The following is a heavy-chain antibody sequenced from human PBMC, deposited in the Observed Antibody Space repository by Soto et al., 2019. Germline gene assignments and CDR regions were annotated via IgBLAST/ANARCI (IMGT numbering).Heavy chain of an antibody. CDR3: IRLGKLTTPYYTAY. V-gene: IGHV3-72*01. Sequence: EVQLVESGGGLVQPEGSLRLSCAASGFTFSDYYMDWVRQSPGKGLELVGRIRDKANTYTPEYAASVTGRFTVSRDNSRNSLYLPMNSLPNEDTAMYDCIRLGKLTTPYYTAYWGHGTLVTVSS. D-gene: IGHD3-9*01. CDR1: GFTFSDYY. J-gene: IGHJ4*01. CDR2: IRDKANTYTP.